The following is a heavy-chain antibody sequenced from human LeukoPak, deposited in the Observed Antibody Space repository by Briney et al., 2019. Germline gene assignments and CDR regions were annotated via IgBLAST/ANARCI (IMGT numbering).Heavy chain of an antibody. V-gene: IGHV3-48*03. J-gene: IGHJ4*02. CDR1: GFTFSSYE. CDR3: ARGNSYGFN. D-gene: IGHD5-18*01. CDR2: ISSSGSTI. Sequence: GGSLRLSCAASGFTFSSYEMNWVRQAPGKGLEWVSYISSSGSTIYYADSVKGRLTISRDNAKNSLYLQMNSLRAEDTAVYYCARGNSYGFNWGQGTLVTVSS.